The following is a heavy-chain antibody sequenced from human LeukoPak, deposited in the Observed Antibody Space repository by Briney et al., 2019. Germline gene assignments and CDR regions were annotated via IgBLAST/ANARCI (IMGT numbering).Heavy chain of an antibody. Sequence: GASVKVSCKASGYTFTSYDINWVRQANGQGLEWMGWMNPNSGNTGYAQKFQGRVTITRNTSISTAYMELSSLRSEDTAVHYCARKQLLLDDAFDIWGQGTMVTVSS. D-gene: IGHD2-2*01. CDR3: ARKQLLLDDAFDI. V-gene: IGHV1-8*03. CDR1: GYTFTSYD. CDR2: MNPNSGNT. J-gene: IGHJ3*02.